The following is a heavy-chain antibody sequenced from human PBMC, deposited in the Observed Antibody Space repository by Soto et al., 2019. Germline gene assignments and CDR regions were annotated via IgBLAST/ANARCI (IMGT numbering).Heavy chain of an antibody. CDR1: GASISGYY. CDR2: IYATGTT. Sequence: KTSETLSLTCTVSGASISGYYWSWIRKSAGKGLEWIGRIYATGTTDYNPSLKSRVMMSVDTSKKQFSLKLRSVTAADTAVYYCVRDGTKTLRDWFDPWGQGISVTVSS. CDR3: VRDGTKTLRDWFDP. J-gene: IGHJ5*02. D-gene: IGHD1-1*01. V-gene: IGHV4-4*07.